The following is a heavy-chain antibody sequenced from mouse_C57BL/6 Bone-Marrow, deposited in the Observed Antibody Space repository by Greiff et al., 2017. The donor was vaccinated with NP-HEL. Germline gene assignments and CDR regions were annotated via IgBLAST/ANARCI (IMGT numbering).Heavy chain of an antibody. CDR2: IFPGSGST. CDR3: ARGKVLYGYLYYFDY. D-gene: IGHD2-2*01. V-gene: IGHV1-75*01. Sequence: QVQLQQSGPELVKPGASVKISCKASGYTFTDYYINWVKQRPGQGLEWIGWIFPGSGSTYYNEKFKGKATLTVDKSSSTAYMLLRSLTSDDSAVYFCARGKVLYGYLYYFDYWGQGTTLTVSS. CDR1: GYTFTDYY. J-gene: IGHJ2*01.